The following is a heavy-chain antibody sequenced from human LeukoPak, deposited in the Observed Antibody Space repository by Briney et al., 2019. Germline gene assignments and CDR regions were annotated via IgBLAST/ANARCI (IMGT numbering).Heavy chain of an antibody. D-gene: IGHD3-16*01. CDR2: IRYDGSNK. J-gene: IGHJ3*02. Sequence: PGGSLRLSCAASGFTFSSYGMHWVRQAPGKGLEWVAFIRYDGSNKYYADSVKGRFTISRDSSKNTLYLQMNSLRAEDTAVYYCAKDVGALPIDAFDIWGQGTMVTVSS. CDR3: AKDVGALPIDAFDI. CDR1: GFTFSSYG. V-gene: IGHV3-30*02.